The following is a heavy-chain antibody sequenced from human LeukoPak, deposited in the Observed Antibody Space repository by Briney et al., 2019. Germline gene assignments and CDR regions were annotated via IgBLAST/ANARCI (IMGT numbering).Heavy chain of an antibody. V-gene: IGHV4-31*02. Sequence: PSEILSFTWTVAAGFISYGDHYLSRIRQHPGKGLEWIEYIYYRGSTYYNPSLKSRVTISVDTSKNQFSLKLSSVTAADTAVYYWARDLGSGYYKFDPWGQGTLVTVSS. CDR3: ARDLGSGYYKFDP. J-gene: IGHJ5*02. D-gene: IGHD5-12*01. CDR2: IYYRGST. CDR1: AGFISYGDHY.